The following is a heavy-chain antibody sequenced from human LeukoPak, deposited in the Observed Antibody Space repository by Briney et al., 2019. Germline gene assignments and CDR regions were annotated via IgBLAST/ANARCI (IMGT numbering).Heavy chain of an antibody. CDR1: GGSISNYY. CDR3: ARLDSAAGRYLQFFY. V-gene: IGHV4-59*08. D-gene: IGHD5-24*01. J-gene: IGHJ4*02. CDR2: IHDSGST. Sequence: SETLSLTCTVSGGSISNYYWSWIRQSPEKGLEWIGYIHDSGSTNYNPSLKSRVTISVDTSKNQFSLKLSSVTAADTAVYYCARLDSAAGRYLQFFYWGQGTLVTVSS.